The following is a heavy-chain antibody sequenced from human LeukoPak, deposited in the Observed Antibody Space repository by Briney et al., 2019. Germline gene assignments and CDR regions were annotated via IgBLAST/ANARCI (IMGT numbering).Heavy chain of an antibody. V-gene: IGHV3-7*01. CDR1: GFTFSSYW. J-gene: IGHJ6*03. CDR2: IKQDGSEK. D-gene: IGHD6-13*01. Sequence: GGFLRLSCAASGFTFSSYWMSWVRQAPGKGLEWVANIKQDGSEKYYVDSVKGRFTISRDNAKNSLYLQMNSLRAEDTAVYYCARVKSSSWYYYYYYMDVWGKETTVTVSS. CDR3: ARVKSSSWYYYYYYMDV.